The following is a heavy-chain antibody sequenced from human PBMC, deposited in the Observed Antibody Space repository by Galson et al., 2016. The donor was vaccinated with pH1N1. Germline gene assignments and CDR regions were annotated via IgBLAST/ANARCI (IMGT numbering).Heavy chain of an antibody. CDR1: GFSLSTFGVR. V-gene: IGHV2-70*04. D-gene: IGHD3-10*01. CDR2: IDWDDEK. Sequence: PALVKPTQTLKLTCTFSGFSLSTFGVRVSWIRQSPGKALEWLARIDWDDEKFYSPSLKTRLTISKDTSKDQVVRTMTNMDPVDTGTYYCARMGVASGGRYYYGMDVWGQGTTVTVSS. J-gene: IGHJ6*02. CDR3: ARMGVASGGRYYYGMDV.